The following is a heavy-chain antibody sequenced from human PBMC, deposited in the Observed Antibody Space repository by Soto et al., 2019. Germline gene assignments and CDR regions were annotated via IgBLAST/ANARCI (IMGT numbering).Heavy chain of an antibody. CDR1: GFTFSNAW. D-gene: IGHD3-10*01. J-gene: IGHJ4*02. CDR3: TTDVITMVRGVIKRDY. CDR2: IKSKTDGGTT. Sequence: EVQLVESGGGLVKPGGSLRLSCAASGFTFSNAWMSWVRQAPGKGLEWVGRIKSKTDGGTTDYAAPVKGRFTISRDDSKNTLYLQMNSLKTEDTTVYYCTTDVITMVRGVIKRDYWGQGTLVTVSS. V-gene: IGHV3-15*01.